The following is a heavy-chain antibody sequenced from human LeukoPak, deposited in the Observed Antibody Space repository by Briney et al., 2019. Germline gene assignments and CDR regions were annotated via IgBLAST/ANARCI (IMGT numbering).Heavy chain of an antibody. CDR2: IYYSGST. CDR1: GGSISSSSYY. D-gene: IGHD3-10*01. J-gene: IGHJ6*03. Sequence: SETLSLTCTVSGGSISSSSYYWGWIRQPPGKGLEWFGSIYYSGSTNYNPSLQSRVTISVDTSKNQFSMKLSSVTAADTAVYYCARQCWSTMVRGIPYYMDVWGKGTTVTVSS. V-gene: IGHV4-39*01. CDR3: ARQCWSTMVRGIPYYMDV.